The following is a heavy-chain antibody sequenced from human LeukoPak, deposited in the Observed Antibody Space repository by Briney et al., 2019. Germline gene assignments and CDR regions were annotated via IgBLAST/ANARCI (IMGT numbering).Heavy chain of an antibody. D-gene: IGHD3-22*01. Sequence: ASVKVSCKASGYTFTSYGISWVRQAPGQGLEWMGWISAYNGNTNYAQKLQGRVTMTTDTSTSTVYMELSSLRSEDTAVYYCARDAISYNYYDSSGYYAHWGQGTLVTVSS. V-gene: IGHV1-18*01. CDR1: GYTFTSYG. J-gene: IGHJ4*02. CDR2: ISAYNGNT. CDR3: ARDAISYNYYDSSGYYAH.